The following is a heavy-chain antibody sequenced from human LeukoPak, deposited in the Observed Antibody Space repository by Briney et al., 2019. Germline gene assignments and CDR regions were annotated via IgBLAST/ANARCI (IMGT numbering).Heavy chain of an antibody. J-gene: IGHJ4*02. CDR3: AKNPLVAGTIYFDS. Sequence: GGSPRLSCAASGFTFTSYAMSWVRQAPGKGLEWVSSISGNGDSRNYADSVKGRFTISRDNSKSTLYLEMNSLRAEDTAVYYCAKNPLVAGTIYFDSWGQGTLLTVSS. CDR1: GFTFTSYA. CDR2: ISGNGDSR. V-gene: IGHV3-23*01. D-gene: IGHD6-19*01.